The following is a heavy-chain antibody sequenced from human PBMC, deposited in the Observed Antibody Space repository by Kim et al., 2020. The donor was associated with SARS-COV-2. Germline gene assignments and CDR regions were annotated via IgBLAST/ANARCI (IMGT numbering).Heavy chain of an antibody. Sequence: GGSLRLSCAASGFTFSNYAMHWVRQAPGKGLEYISTISSNGGRTYYANSVKGRFTISRDDFKNTLNLQMGSLRVDDLAVYYCARGGDFYGSGGYYKNFDYWGQGALVTVSS. CDR1: GFTFSNYA. D-gene: IGHD3-10*01. CDR2: ISSNGGRT. J-gene: IGHJ4*02. CDR3: ARGGDFYGSGGYYKNFDY. V-gene: IGHV3-64*01.